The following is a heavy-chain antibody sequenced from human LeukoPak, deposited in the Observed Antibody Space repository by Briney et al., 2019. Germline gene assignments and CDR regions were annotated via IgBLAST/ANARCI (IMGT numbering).Heavy chain of an antibody. V-gene: IGHV3-7*03. D-gene: IGHD1-26*01. CDR3: ARDRGGSYSSVDY. CDR1: GFTFSSYA. CDR2: IKQDGSEK. Sequence: GGSLRLSCVASGFTFSSYAMSWVRQAPGKGLEWVANIKQDGSEKYYVDSVKGRFTISRDNAKNSLYLQMNSLRAEDTAVYYCARDRGGSYSSVDYWGQGTLVTVSS. J-gene: IGHJ4*02.